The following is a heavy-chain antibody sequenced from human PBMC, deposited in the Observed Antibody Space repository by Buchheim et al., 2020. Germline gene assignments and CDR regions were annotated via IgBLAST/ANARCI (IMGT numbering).Heavy chain of an antibody. Sequence: EEQLVESGGGLVQPGGCLRPSCAASGFTFSSYSMNWVRQAPGKGLEWVSYISSTGRDMYYADSVKGRFTVSRDNAENSLYLQMNGLTAEDTAVYYCARDLYGYYAVDDWGQGTT. J-gene: IGHJ6*02. CDR1: GFTFSSYS. V-gene: IGHV3-48*01. D-gene: IGHD2/OR15-2a*01. CDR3: ARDLYGYYAVDD. CDR2: ISSTGRDM.